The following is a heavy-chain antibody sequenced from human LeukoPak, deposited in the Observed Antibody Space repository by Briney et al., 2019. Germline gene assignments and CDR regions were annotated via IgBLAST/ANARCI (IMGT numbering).Heavy chain of an antibody. D-gene: IGHD6-19*01. V-gene: IGHV1-18*01. J-gene: IGHJ3*02. Sequence: ASVTVSCKASGYTFTIYGISWVRQAPGQGLEWMGWISAYNGNTNYAQKLQGRVTMTTDTSTSTAYMELRSLRSDDTAVYYCARGTSGAQWLIRVDAFDIWGQGTMVTVSS. CDR2: ISAYNGNT. CDR3: ARGTSGAQWLIRVDAFDI. CDR1: GYTFTIYG.